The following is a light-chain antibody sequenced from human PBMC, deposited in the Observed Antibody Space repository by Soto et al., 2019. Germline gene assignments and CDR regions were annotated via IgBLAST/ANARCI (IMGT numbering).Light chain of an antibody. CDR3: SSYTSTSIV. CDR2: DVS. V-gene: IGLV2-14*01. Sequence: QSALTKPASVSGSPGQSITISCTGTSSDVGGYNYVSWYQRHPGKAPKLMIYDVSNRPSGVSNRFSGSKSGNTASLTISGLQAEDEADYHCSSYTSTSIVFGTGTKLTVL. J-gene: IGLJ1*01. CDR1: SSDVGGYNY.